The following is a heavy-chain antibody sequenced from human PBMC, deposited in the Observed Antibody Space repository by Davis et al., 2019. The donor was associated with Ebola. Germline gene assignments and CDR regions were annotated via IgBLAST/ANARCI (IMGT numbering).Heavy chain of an antibody. CDR2: INQIGNT. V-gene: IGHV4-34*01. D-gene: IGHD2/OR15-2a*01. CDR3: ARVDLVAVSSSIFDY. CDR1: GGSLSGYY. J-gene: IGHJ4*02. Sequence: MPSETLSLTCAVYGGSLSGYYWTWIRQSPGKGLEWIGQINQIGNTNYNPSLKSRVTISVDSSKSQFSVKLKSVTAADSALYFCARVDLVAVSSSIFDYWSQGTLVTVSS.